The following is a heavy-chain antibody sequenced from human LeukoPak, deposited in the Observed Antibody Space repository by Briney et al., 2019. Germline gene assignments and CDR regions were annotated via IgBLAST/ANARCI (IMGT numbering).Heavy chain of an antibody. CDR3: ATGRYAYAY. CDR2: IKQDGSDK. J-gene: IGHJ4*02. V-gene: IGHV3-7*01. Sequence: GGSLRLSCAASGFTFSNNWMSWVRQAPGKGLEWVANIKQDGSDKYYVDSVKGRFTISRDNAENSLYLQMNSLRADDTAVYYCATGRYAYAYWGQGTLVTVSS. CDR1: GFTFSNNW. D-gene: IGHD3-16*01.